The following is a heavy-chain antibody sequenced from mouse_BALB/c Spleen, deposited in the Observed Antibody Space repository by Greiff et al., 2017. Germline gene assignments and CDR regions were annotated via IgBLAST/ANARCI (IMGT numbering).Heavy chain of an antibody. CDR3: ARASSYFDY. CDR2: ISSGGSYT. CDR1: GFTFSSYA. Sequence: EVKLMESGGGLVKPGGSLKLSCAASGFTFSSYAMSWVRQSPEKRLEWVAEISSGGSYTYYPDTVTGRFTISRDNAKNTLYLEMSSLRSEDTAMYYCARASSYFDYWGQGTTLTVSS. V-gene: IGHV5-9-4*01. D-gene: IGHD1-1*01. J-gene: IGHJ2*01.